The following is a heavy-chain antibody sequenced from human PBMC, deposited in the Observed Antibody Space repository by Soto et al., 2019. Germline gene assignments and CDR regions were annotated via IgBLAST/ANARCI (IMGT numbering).Heavy chain of an antibody. V-gene: IGHV3-53*01. Sequence: GGSLRLSCADSGFTVSSNYMSWVRQAPGKGLEWVSVIYSGGSTYYADSVKGRFTISRGNSKNTLYLQMNSLRAEDTAVYYCASSGGPYGGQLGYWGQGTLVTVSS. D-gene: IGHD3-10*01. CDR3: ASSGGPYGGQLGY. J-gene: IGHJ4*02. CDR1: GFTVSSNY. CDR2: IYSGGST.